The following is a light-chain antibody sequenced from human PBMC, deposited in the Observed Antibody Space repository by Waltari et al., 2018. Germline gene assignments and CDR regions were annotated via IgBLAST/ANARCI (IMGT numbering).Light chain of an antibody. CDR2: GAS. CDR3: QQYNNWLPYT. Sequence: EIVMTQSPATLSVSPGERATLSCRASQSISTNLAWYQQKPGQAPRLLISGASTRATGIPVRFSGGGSATEFTLTISSLQSEDFAIYYCQQYNNWLPYTFGQGTKLEIK. V-gene: IGKV3-15*01. J-gene: IGKJ2*01. CDR1: QSISTN.